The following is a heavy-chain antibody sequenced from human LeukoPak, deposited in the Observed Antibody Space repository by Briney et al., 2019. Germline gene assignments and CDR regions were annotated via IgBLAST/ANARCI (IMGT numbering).Heavy chain of an antibody. J-gene: IGHJ3*02. V-gene: IGHV5-51*01. D-gene: IGHD2-2*01. CDR3: ARRIDCSSTSCRAFDI. CDR2: IYPGDSDT. Sequence: GESLKISCKGSGYSLTSYWIGWVRQMPGKGLEWMGIIYPGDSDTRYSPSFQGQVTISADKSISTAYLQWSSLKASDTAMYYCARRIDCSSTSCRAFDIWGQGTMVTVSS. CDR1: GYSLTSYW.